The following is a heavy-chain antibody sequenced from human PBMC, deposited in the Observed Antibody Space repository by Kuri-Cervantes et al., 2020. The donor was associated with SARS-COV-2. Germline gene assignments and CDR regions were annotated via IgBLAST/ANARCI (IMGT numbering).Heavy chain of an antibody. Sequence: ASVKVSCKASGYTFTGYYMHWVRQAPGQGLEWMGWINPNSGGTNYAQKFQGWVTMTRDTSVSTVYMELSRLRSDDTAVYYCASLLLWQQFAHWGQGILVTVSS. V-gene: IGHV1-2*04. CDR3: ASLLLWQQFAH. CDR1: GYTFTGYY. CDR2: INPNSGGT. D-gene: IGHD5-24*01. J-gene: IGHJ4*02.